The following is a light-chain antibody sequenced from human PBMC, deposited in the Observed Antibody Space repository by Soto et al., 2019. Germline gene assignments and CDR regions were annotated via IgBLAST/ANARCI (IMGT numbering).Light chain of an antibody. J-gene: IGLJ3*02. V-gene: IGLV1-47*01. Sequence: QSVLPQPPSASGTPGQRVTISCSGSSSNIGSNYVYWYQQLPGTAPKLLIYRNNQRPSGVPDRFSGSKSGTSASLAISGLRSEDEADYYCAAWDDSLSGVVFGGGTKPAVL. CDR2: RNN. CDR3: AAWDDSLSGVV. CDR1: SSNIGSNY.